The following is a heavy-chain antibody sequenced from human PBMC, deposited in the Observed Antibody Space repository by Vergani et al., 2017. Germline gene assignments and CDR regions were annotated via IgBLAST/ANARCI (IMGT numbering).Heavy chain of an antibody. J-gene: IGHJ5*02. D-gene: IGHD3-10*01. V-gene: IGHV4-39*01. CDR1: GGSISSSSYY. CDR3: ARRCPRLWFGELEGXFDP. Sequence: QLQLQESGPGLVKPSETLSLTCTVSGGSISSSSYYWGWIRQPPGKGLEWIGSIYYSGSTYYNPSLKSRVTISVDTSKNQFSLKLSSVTAADTAVYYCARRCPRLWFGELEGXFDPWGQGTLVTVSS. CDR2: IYYSGST.